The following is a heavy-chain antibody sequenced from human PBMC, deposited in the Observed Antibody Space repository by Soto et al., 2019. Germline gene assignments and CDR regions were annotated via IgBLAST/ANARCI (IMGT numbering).Heavy chain of an antibody. V-gene: IGHV4-34*01. Sequence: SETLSLTCAVYGGYFRGYYCSWIRQHPGKGLEWIGEIHHSGTTNSNPSLKSRVTMSVDTSKNQFSLNLSSVTAADTAVYYCARGASQKGSSGWYQVIDFWGQGTLDTV. CDR1: GGYFRGYY. CDR2: IHHSGTT. D-gene: IGHD6-19*01. J-gene: IGHJ4*02. CDR3: ARGASQKGSSGWYQVIDF.